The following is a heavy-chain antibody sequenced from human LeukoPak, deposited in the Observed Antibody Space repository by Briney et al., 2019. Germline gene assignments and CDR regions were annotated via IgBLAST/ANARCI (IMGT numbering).Heavy chain of an antibody. Sequence: SDTLSLTCTLSGRSISRGDYYWSWIRQPPGKGLEWIGYIYYSESTYYHPSLKSRVTISVDTSKNQFSLKLSSVTAADTAVYYCARVWGSDCSGGSCPTAFDIWGQGTMVTVSS. CDR3: ARVWGSDCSGGSCPTAFDI. J-gene: IGHJ3*02. CDR1: GRSISRGDYY. CDR2: IYYSEST. V-gene: IGHV4-30-4*02. D-gene: IGHD2-15*01.